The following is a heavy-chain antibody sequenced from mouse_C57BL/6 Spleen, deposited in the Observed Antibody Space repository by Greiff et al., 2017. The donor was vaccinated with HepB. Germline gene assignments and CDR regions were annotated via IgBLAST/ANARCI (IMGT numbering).Heavy chain of an antibody. Sequence: VQLQQPGAELVMPGASVKLSCKASGYTFTSYWMHWVKQRPGQGLEWIGEIDPSDSYTNYNQKFKGKSTLTVDKSSSTAYMQLSSLTSEDSAVYYCASQGGYWYFDVWGTGTTVTVSS. CDR3: ASQGGYWYFDV. CDR1: GYTFTSYW. CDR2: IDPSDSYT. J-gene: IGHJ1*03. V-gene: IGHV1-69*01.